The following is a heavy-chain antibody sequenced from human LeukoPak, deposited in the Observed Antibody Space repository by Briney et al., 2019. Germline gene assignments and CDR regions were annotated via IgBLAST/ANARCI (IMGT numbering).Heavy chain of an antibody. Sequence: SETLSLTCAVYGGSFSGYYWSWIRQPPGKGLEWIGEINHSGSTNYNPSLKSPVTISVDTSKNQFSLKLSSVTAADAAVYYCASIGDSSGYSSDYWGQGTLVTVSS. J-gene: IGHJ4*02. CDR1: GGSFSGYY. D-gene: IGHD3-22*01. CDR2: INHSGST. V-gene: IGHV4-34*01. CDR3: ASIGDSSGYSSDY.